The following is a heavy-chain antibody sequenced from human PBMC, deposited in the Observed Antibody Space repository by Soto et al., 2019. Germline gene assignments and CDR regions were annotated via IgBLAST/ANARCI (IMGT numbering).Heavy chain of an antibody. J-gene: IGHJ3*02. V-gene: IGHV1-18*01. CDR3: AREDSSGYYSAFDI. D-gene: IGHD3-22*01. Sequence: ASVKVSCKASGYTFTSYGISWVRQAPGQGLEWMGWISAYNGNTNYAQKLQGRVTMTTDTSTSTAYMGLRSLRSDDTAVYYCAREDSSGYYSAFDIWGQGTMVTVSS. CDR1: GYTFTSYG. CDR2: ISAYNGNT.